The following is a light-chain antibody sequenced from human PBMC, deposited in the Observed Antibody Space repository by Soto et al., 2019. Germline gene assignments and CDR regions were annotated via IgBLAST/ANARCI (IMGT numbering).Light chain of an antibody. Sequence: QSALTQPRSVSGSPGQSVTISCTGTSSDVGGYNYVSWYQQHPGKAPKLMIYDDSKRPSGVPDRFSGSKSGNTASLTITGLQAEDEADYYCCSYAGSYTFFGTGTKVTVL. CDR3: CSYAGSYTF. CDR2: DDS. J-gene: IGLJ1*01. V-gene: IGLV2-11*01. CDR1: SSDVGGYNY.